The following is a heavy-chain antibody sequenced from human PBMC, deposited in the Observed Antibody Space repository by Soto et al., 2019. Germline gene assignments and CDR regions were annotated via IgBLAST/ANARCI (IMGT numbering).Heavy chain of an antibody. CDR2: IVVGSGNT. D-gene: IGHD6-13*01. V-gene: IGHV1-58*01. J-gene: IGHJ4*02. CDR1: GFTFTSSA. Sequence: GASVKVSCKASGFTFTSSAVQWVRQARGQRLEWIGWIVVGSGNTNYAQNFQGWVTMTRDTSISTAYMELSRLRSDDTAVYYCASDGTGIAAAGTGTFFDYWGQGTLVTVS. CDR3: ASDGTGIAAAGTGTFFDY.